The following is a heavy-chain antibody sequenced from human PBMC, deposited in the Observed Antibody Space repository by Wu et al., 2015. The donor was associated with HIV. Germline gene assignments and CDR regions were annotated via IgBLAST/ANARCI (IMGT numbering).Heavy chain of an antibody. D-gene: IGHD2-21*02. J-gene: IGHJ4*02. CDR2: MNPNTGNR. CDR3: AKDRVTDTQYYFDS. CDR1: GYSFTNFD. Sequence: QVQLVQSGAEVKKPGASVKVSCKASGYSFTNFDINWVRQASGQGLEWVGWMNPNTGNRGYAQKFQGRVTMTTDESTSTAYMELSSLRSEDTAVYYCAKDRVTDTQYYFDSWGQGTPVTVSS. V-gene: IGHV1-8*02.